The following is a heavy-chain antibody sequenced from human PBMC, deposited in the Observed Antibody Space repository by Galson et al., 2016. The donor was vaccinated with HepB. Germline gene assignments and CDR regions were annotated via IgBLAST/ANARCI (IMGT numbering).Heavy chain of an antibody. CDR2: ISSTSYT. CDR1: GFTFSNYA. CDR3: AKDLNPSLSSSSYNPNDAFDI. D-gene: IGHD6-13*01. Sequence: SLRLSCAASGFTFSNYAMSWVRQAPGEGLEWVSSISSTSYTHYADSVKGRFTISRDNAKNSLYLQMNSLRAEDTAMYNCAKDLNPSLSSSSYNPNDAFDIWGQGTMVTVSS. V-gene: IGHV3-21*01. J-gene: IGHJ3*02.